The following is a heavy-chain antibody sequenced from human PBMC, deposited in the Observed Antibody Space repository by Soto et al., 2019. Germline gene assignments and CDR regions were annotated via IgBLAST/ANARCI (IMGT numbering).Heavy chain of an antibody. J-gene: IGHJ4*02. CDR3: ARDGTLYDSRAYYYLY. V-gene: IGHV1-69*01. CDR2: ITPMFGTP. D-gene: IGHD3-22*01. CDR1: GGTFRRYT. Sequence: QVQLVQSGAEVKKPGSSVKVSCKASGGTFRRYTITWARQAPGQGLEWMGGITPMFGTPNYAQKFRGRVTITADESTSTAYMELSSLRSEDTAMYFCARDGTLYDSRAYYYLYWGQGTLVTVSS.